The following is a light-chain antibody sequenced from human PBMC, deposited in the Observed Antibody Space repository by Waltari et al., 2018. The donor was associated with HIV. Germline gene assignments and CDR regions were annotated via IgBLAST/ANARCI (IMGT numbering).Light chain of an antibody. CDR2: LGS. J-gene: IGKJ1*01. V-gene: IGKV2-28*01. CDR3: MHGQGTPV. Sequence: DIAMIQSPDSLSVTPGAPASISCRSSQSLLHSNGHNYLDWYLQRPGQAPQLLIYLGSKRASGVPDRIRGSGSGTNFILTISKVEAGDVGTYVCMHGQGTPVFGQGTKVEVK. CDR1: QSLLHSNGHNY.